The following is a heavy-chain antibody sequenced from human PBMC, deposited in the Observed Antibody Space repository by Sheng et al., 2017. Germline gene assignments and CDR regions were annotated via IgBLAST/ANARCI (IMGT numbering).Heavy chain of an antibody. D-gene: IGHD2-21*02. J-gene: IGHJ1*01. CDR1: GFTFSSYA. V-gene: IGHV3-30*04. CDR3: ARPPLNNCGGDCPDRYFQH. Sequence: QVQLVESGGGVVQPGRSLRLSCAASGFTFSSYAMHWVRQAPGKGLEWVAIISYDGSNKDYADSVKGRFTISRDKSKNTLYLQMNSLRAEDTAVYYCARPPLNNCGGDCPDRYFQHWGRGRPLVTVSS. CDR2: ISYDGSNK.